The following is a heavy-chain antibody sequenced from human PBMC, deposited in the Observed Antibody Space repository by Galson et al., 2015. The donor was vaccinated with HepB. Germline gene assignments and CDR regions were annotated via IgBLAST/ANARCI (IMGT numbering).Heavy chain of an antibody. CDR3: AHTTGDTAMDAFDI. CDR1: GFSLSTSGVG. J-gene: IGHJ3*02. V-gene: IGHV2-5*02. D-gene: IGHD5-18*01. CDR2: IYWDDDK. Sequence: PALVKPTQTLTLTCTFSGFSLSTSGVGVGWIRQPPGKALGWLALIYWDDDKRYSPSLKSRLTITKDTSKKQVVLTMTTMDPVDTATYYCAHTTGDTAMDAFDIWGQGTMVTVSS.